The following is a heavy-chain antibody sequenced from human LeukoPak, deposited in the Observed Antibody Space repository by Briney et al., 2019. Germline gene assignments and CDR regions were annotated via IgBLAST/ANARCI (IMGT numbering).Heavy chain of an antibody. CDR3: ARDPLRGIAVAGHEDY. J-gene: IGHJ4*02. D-gene: IGHD6-19*01. Sequence: GGSLRLPCAASGFTFSDYYMSWIRQAPGKGLERVSYISSSGSTIYYADSVKGRFTISRDNAKNSLYLQMNSLRAEDTAVYYCARDPLRGIAVAGHEDYWGQGTLVTVSS. CDR2: ISSSGSTI. CDR1: GFTFSDYY. V-gene: IGHV3-11*04.